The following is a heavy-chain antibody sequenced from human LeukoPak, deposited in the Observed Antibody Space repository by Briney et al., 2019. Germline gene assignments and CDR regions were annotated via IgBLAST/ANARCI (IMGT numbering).Heavy chain of an antibody. CDR2: ISSNSDYI. V-gene: IGHV3-21*01. CDR1: GFTFSSYS. Sequence: PGGSLRLSCAASGFTFSSYSMNWVRQAPGKGLEWVSSISSNSDYIYYADSGKGPFTISRENAENSLYLQRNRLRAEDTAVYYCAREYCSGGSCYWAFAYWGQGTLVTVSS. D-gene: IGHD2-15*01. J-gene: IGHJ4*02. CDR3: AREYCSGGSCYWAFAY.